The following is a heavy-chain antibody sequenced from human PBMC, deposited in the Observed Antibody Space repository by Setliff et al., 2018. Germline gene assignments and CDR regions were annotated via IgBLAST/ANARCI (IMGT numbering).Heavy chain of an antibody. J-gene: IGHJ6*02. D-gene: IGHD1-26*01. CDR2: INAGNGNT. CDR3: ATSGATDYYGMDV. CDR1: GYTFTSYA. Sequence: ASVKVSCKASGYTFTSYAMHWVRQAPGQRLEWMGWINAGNGNTKYSQKFQGRVTMTRNTSISTAYMELSSLRSEDTAVYYCATSGATDYYGMDVWGQGTTVTVSS. V-gene: IGHV1-3*01.